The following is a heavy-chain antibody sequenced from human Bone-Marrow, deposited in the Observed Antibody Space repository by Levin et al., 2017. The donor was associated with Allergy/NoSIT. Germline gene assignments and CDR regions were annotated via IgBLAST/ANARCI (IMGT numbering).Heavy chain of an antibody. J-gene: IGHJ4*02. CDR2: INAGNGNT. CDR1: GYTFTSYA. D-gene: IGHD2-15*01. CDR3: ARDRVGVVAPEHDFDY. V-gene: IGHV1-3*01. Sequence: ASVKVSCKASGYTFTSYAMHWVRQAPGQRLEWMGWINAGNGNTKYSQKFQGRVTITRDTSASTAYMELSSLRSEDTAVYYCARDRVGVVAPEHDFDYWGQGTLVTVSS.